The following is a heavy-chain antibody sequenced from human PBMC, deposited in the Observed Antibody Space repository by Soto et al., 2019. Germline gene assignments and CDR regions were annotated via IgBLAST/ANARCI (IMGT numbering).Heavy chain of an antibody. CDR2: ISYDGSNK. V-gene: IGHV3-30*18. CDR3: AKDDRIYSSGWKGDFDY. CDR1: GFTFSSYG. D-gene: IGHD6-19*01. Sequence: QVQLVESGGGVVQPGRSLRLSCAASGFTFSSYGMHWVRQAPGKGLEWVAVISYDGSNKYYADSVKGRFTISRDNSKNTLYLQMNSLRAEDTAVYYCAKDDRIYSSGWKGDFDYWGQGTLVTVSS. J-gene: IGHJ4*02.